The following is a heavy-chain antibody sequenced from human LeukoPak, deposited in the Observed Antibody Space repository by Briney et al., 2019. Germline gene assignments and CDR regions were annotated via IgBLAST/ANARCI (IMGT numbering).Heavy chain of an antibody. CDR2: IIPIFPIT. CDR1: GDTFGNYP. J-gene: IGHJ5*02. V-gene: IGHV1-69*04. D-gene: IGHD1-14*01. Sequence: ASVKVSCKASGDTFGNYPIYWVRQAPGQGLEWMGRIIPIFPITNYAQKFQGRVTITADKSTSTAYLELSRLSSEDTAVYYCARDPKAVAVPDGRKDRNDPWGQGTLVIVSS. CDR3: ARDPKAVAVPDGRKDRNDP.